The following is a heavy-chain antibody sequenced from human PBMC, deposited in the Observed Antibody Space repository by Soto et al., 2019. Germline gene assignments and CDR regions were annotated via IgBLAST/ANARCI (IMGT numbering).Heavy chain of an antibody. CDR3: ARDLNVAAAQPNDWFDP. CDR1: GDSVSSNSAA. J-gene: IGHJ5*02. Sequence: QVQLQQSGPGLVKPSQTLSLTCAISGDSVSSNSAAWNWIRQSPSRGLEWLGRTYYRSKWYNDYAVSVKSRITINPVTSKNQFSLQLNSVTPEDTAVYYCARDLNVAAAQPNDWFDPWGQGTLVTVSS. V-gene: IGHV6-1*01. D-gene: IGHD6-13*01. CDR2: TYYRSKWYN.